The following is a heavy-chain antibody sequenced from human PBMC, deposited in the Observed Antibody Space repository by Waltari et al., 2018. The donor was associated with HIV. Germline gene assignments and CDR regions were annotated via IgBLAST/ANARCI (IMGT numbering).Heavy chain of an antibody. CDR3: ARPPNCSGGSCSGYYVDY. V-gene: IGHV1-3*01. CDR1: GYTFTSYA. CDR2: INAGNGNT. D-gene: IGHD2-15*01. J-gene: IGHJ4*02. Sequence: QVQLVQSGAEVKKPGASVKVSCKASGYTFTSYAMHWVRQAPGQRLEWMGWINAGNGNTKYSQKFQGRVTITRDTSASTAYMELSSLRSEDTAVYYCARPPNCSGGSCSGYYVDYWGQGTLVTVSS.